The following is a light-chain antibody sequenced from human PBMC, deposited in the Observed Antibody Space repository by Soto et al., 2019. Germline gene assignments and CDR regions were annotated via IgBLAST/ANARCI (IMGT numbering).Light chain of an antibody. CDR3: QQRSNWPPPFT. CDR1: QSVSSY. Sequence: ETVLTQSPATLSLSPGERATLSCRASQSVSSYLAWYQQKPGQAPRLLIYDASNRATGIPARFSGSGSGTDFTLTISSLEPEDFAVYYCQQRSNWPPPFTFGPGTKVDIK. J-gene: IGKJ3*01. V-gene: IGKV3-11*01. CDR2: DAS.